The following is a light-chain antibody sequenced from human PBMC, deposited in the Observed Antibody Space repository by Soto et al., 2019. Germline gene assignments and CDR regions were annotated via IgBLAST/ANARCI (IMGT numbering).Light chain of an antibody. V-gene: IGKV3-15*01. CDR3: QQYNSWPRT. J-gene: IGKJ1*01. CDR1: QSVSSN. CDR2: GAS. Sequence: EIGMTQSPATLSVPPGERATLACRASQSVSSNLAWYQQKPGQAPRPLIYGASTRATGIPARFSGSGSGTEFTLTISSLQSEDFAVYYCQQYNSWPRTFGQGTKWIS.